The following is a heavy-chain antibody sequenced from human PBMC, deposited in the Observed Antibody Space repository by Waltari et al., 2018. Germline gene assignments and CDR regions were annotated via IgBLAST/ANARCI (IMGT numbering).Heavy chain of an antibody. Sequence: QVQLVQSGAEVKKPGSSVKVSCKASGDTFPTPSLSPGQGLEWMGGIIPIFGTANYAQKFQGRVTITADESTSTAYMELSSLRSEDTAVYYCARDRKGGSYFDYWGQGTLVTVSS. J-gene: IGHJ4*02. CDR2: IIPIFGTA. V-gene: IGHV1-69*01. CDR1: GDTFPTP. CDR3: ARDRKGGSYFDY. D-gene: IGHD1-26*01.